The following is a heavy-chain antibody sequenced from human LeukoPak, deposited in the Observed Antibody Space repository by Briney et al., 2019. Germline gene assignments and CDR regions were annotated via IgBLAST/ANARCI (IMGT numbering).Heavy chain of an antibody. D-gene: IGHD3-10*01. J-gene: IGHJ4*02. CDR1: GFTFSDFY. CDR2: IRISDSPM. CDR3: ATMRSPYYYFDS. Sequence: GGSLRLSCAASGFTFSDFYFSWLRQAPGRGLEWISFIRISDSPMYDADSVKGRFTISWDNARNSLYLQMNSLRAEDTAVYYCATMRSPYYYFDSWGQGTLVTVSS. V-gene: IGHV3-11*04.